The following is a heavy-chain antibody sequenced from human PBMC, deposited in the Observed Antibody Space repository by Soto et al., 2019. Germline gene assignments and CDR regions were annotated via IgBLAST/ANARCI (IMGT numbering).Heavy chain of an antibody. CDR3: AKDDFTDRGDDYFDY. V-gene: IGHV3-23*01. Sequence: GGSLRLSCAASGFSFTNFAMSWVRQAPGKWLEWVAGIGASGDITWYADSVKGRLSISRDNSKNTLYLQLNSLRFEDTAVYYCAKDDFTDRGDDYFDYWGPGXLVTVYS. CDR1: GFSFTNFA. D-gene: IGHD2-21*02. J-gene: IGHJ4*02. CDR2: IGASGDIT.